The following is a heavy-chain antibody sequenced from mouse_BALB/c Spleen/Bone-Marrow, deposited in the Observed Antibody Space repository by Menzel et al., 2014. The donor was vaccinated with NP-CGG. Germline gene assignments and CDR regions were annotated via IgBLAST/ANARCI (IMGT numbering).Heavy chain of an antibody. CDR3: ARDGNYYFDY. CDR2: IWAGGST. V-gene: IGHV2-9*02. Sequence: QVQLQQSGPGLVAPSQSLSITCTVSGFSLTSYGVHWVRQPPGKGLEWLGVIWAGGSTNYNSALMSRLSISKDNSKSQVFLKMNSRQTDDTAMYYCARDGNYYFDYWGQGTTLTVSS. J-gene: IGHJ2*01. D-gene: IGHD2-1*01. CDR1: GFSLTSYG.